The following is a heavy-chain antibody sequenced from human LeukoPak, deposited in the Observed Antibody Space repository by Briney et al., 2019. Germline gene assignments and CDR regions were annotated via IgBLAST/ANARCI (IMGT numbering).Heavy chain of an antibody. Sequence: PSETLSLTCAVYGGSFSGYYWSWIRQPPGKGLEWIGEINHSGSTNYNPSLKSRVSISVDTSKNHFSLKVTSMTAADTAVYYCARRVRGVNDAFDIWGQGTMVTVSS. CDR1: GGSFSGYY. V-gene: IGHV4-34*01. CDR3: ARRVRGVNDAFDI. J-gene: IGHJ3*02. CDR2: INHSGST. D-gene: IGHD3-10*01.